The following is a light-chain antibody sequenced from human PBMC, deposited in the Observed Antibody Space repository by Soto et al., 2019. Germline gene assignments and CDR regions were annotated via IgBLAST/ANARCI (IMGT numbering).Light chain of an antibody. V-gene: IGKV1-39*01. J-gene: IGKJ5*01. Sequence: DIQMTQSPSSLSASVGDRVTITCRASQSISRYLNWYQQKPGKAPNLLIYVASSLQSEVPSRFSGSGSGTDFTLPITSLQPEDFATYCCQQSYGTPITFGQGTRLEIK. CDR2: VAS. CDR1: QSISRY. CDR3: QQSYGTPIT.